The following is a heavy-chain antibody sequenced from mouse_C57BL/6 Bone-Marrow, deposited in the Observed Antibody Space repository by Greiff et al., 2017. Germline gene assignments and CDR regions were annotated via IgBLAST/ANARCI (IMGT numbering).Heavy chain of an antibody. J-gene: IGHJ2*01. D-gene: IGHD1-1*01. CDR3: ASCPSYYYGSSLSFDY. V-gene: IGHV1-64*01. Sequence: QVQLQQPGAELVKPGASVKLSCKASGYTFTSYWMHWVKQRPGQGLEWIGMIHPNSGSTNYNEKFKSKATLTVEKSSSTAYMQPSSLTSEDSAVYSCASCPSYYYGSSLSFDYWGQGTTLTVSS. CDR1: GYTFTSYW. CDR2: IHPNSGST.